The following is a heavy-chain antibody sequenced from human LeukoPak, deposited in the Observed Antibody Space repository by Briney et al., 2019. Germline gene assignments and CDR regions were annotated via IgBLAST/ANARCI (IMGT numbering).Heavy chain of an antibody. D-gene: IGHD3-10*01. Sequence: GGSLRLSCAASRFTFCIYSMNCGRQAPGKGLECVSSISSSSSYIYYADSLKGRFTISGDNAKNSLYLQMISPRAEDTAVYSCARAGMHDAFDIWGQGTMVTVSS. J-gene: IGHJ3*02. CDR3: ARAGMHDAFDI. V-gene: IGHV3-21*01. CDR2: ISSSSSYI. CDR1: RFTFCIYS.